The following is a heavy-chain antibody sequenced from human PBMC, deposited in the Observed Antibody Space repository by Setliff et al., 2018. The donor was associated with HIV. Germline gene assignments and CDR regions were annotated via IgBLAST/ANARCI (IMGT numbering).Heavy chain of an antibody. J-gene: IGHJ3*02. D-gene: IGHD3-22*01. CDR2: FDPQYDKT. CDR3: ATRAYDSRGYLRSRVSGAAFDI. Sequence: ASVKVSCKVSGYTLTELSIHWVRQAPGKGIEWMGGFDPQYDKTFYAQKCQGRVTMSEDTSTDTAYMELSSRRSEDTAVYYCATRAYDSRGYLRSRVSGAAFDIWGQGTMVTVS. V-gene: IGHV1-24*01. CDR1: GYTLTELS.